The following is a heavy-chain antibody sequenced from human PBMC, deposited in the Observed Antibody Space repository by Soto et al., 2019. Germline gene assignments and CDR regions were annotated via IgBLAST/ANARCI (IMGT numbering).Heavy chain of an antibody. CDR1: GFTFTNAW. CDR3: TTARGTYGAEYFQH. D-gene: IGHD4-17*01. Sequence: EVQLVESGGGLVKPGGSLRLSCAASGFTFTNAWMSWFRQAPGKGLEWVGRIKSKTDGGTTDYAAPVKGRFTISRDDSKNTLYLQMNSLKTEDTAVYYCTTARGTYGAEYFQHWGQGTLVTVSS. V-gene: IGHV3-15*01. J-gene: IGHJ1*01. CDR2: IKSKTDGGTT.